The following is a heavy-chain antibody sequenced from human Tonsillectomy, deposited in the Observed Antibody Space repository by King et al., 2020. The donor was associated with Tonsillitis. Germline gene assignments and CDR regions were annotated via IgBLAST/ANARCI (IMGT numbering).Heavy chain of an antibody. J-gene: IGHJ4*02. CDR1: GFIFSDFC. CDR2: ISLIGSTI. D-gene: IGHD3-10*01. V-gene: IGHV3-11*01. Sequence: VQLVETGGGLVKPGGSLRLSCAASGFIFSDFCKSWIRRAPGKRLKGCSYISLIGSTIYYADSVKGRFTISRDNAKNSLFLQMNRLRAEDTAVYYCARDRWPALGLHEDPTSGSGGFDYWGQGSLVTVSS. CDR3: ARDRWPALGLHEDPTSGSGGFDY.